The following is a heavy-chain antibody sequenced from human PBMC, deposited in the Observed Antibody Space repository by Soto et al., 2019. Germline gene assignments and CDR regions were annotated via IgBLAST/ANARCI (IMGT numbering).Heavy chain of an antibody. V-gene: IGHV3-20*01. CDR2: INWNGGST. CDR3: ARDRFVCSSTSCNYWYFDL. D-gene: IGHD2-2*01. J-gene: IGHJ2*01. Sequence: EVQLVESGGGVVRPGGSLRLSCAASGFTFDDYGMSWVRQGPGKGLEWVSGINWNGGSTGYADSVKGRFNISRDNAKNSLYLQMNSLRADDTALYHCARDRFVCSSTSCNYWYFDLWGRGTLVTVSS. CDR1: GFTFDDYG.